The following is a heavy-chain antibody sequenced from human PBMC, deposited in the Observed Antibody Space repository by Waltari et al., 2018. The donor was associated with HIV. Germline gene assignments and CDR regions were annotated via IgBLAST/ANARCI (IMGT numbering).Heavy chain of an antibody. CDR1: GFTFSNFA. D-gene: IGHD3-22*01. CDR3: ARGGYYYDISGYYHY. CDR2: IWYDGDNK. V-gene: IGHV3-33*01. Sequence: VVQPGRSLRLSCAASGFTFSNFAMHWVRQAPGKGLEWVAVIWYDGDNKYYADSVKGRFTISRDNSKNTLYLQMNSLRVEDTAVYYCARGGYYYDISGYYHYWGQGTLVTVSS. J-gene: IGHJ4*02.